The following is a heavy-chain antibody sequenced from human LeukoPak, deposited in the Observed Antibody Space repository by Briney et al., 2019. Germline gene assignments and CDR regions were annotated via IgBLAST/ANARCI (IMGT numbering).Heavy chain of an antibody. V-gene: IGHV3-30*02. D-gene: IGHD1-1*01. J-gene: IGHJ4*02. Sequence: GGSLRLSCAASGFTFSNYGMHWVRQAPGKGLEWVASIRYDGSNKYYADSVKGRFTISRDNSKNTLYLQMNSLRAEDTAVYYCARTFRFPHYFDYWGQGTLVTVSS. CDR3: ARTFRFPHYFDY. CDR2: IRYDGSNK. CDR1: GFTFSNYG.